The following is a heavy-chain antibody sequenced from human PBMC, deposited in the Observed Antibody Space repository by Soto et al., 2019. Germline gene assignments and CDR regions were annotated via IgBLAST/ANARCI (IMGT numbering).Heavy chain of an antibody. CDR2: INSDGSVS. CDR3: ARGDCVGGTCYSLAVSFYYFMDV. V-gene: IGHV3-74*01. CDR1: GFTFSNYW. J-gene: IGHJ6*03. D-gene: IGHD2-15*01. Sequence: EVQLVESGGGLVQPGGSLRLSCAASGFTFSNYWMYWVRQAPGKGLVWVSRINSDGSVSSYADSVKGRLTISRDNVKNTMYLQMDGLRAEDTAVYYCARGDCVGGTCYSLAVSFYYFMDVWGKGTTVTVFS.